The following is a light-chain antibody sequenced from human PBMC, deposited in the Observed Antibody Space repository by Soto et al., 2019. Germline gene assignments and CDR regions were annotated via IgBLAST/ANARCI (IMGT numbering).Light chain of an antibody. J-gene: IGKJ3*01. CDR3: QQRTNLPLFT. V-gene: IGKV3-11*01. CDR2: DTS. Sequence: EIVLTQSPATLSLSPGEGATLSCRASQSVSRYLAWYQQKPGQAPRLLIYDTSNRAIGIPARFSGSGSETDFTLTISSLEPEDSAVYYCQQRTNLPLFTFGPGTKVDIK. CDR1: QSVSRY.